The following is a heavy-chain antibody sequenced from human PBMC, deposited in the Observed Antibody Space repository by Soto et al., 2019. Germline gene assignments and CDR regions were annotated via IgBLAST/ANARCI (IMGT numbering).Heavy chain of an antibody. CDR1: GFTFSSYG. V-gene: IGHV3-30*18. CDR2: ISYDGSNK. J-gene: IGHJ4*02. D-gene: IGHD6-19*01. CDR3: AKDPDGYSSGWADY. Sequence: QVQLVGSGGGVVQPGRSLRLSCAASGFTFSSYGMHWVRQAPGKGLEWVAVISYDGSNKYYADSVKGRFTISRDNSKNTLYLQMNSLRAEDTAVYYCAKDPDGYSSGWADYWGQGTLVTVSS.